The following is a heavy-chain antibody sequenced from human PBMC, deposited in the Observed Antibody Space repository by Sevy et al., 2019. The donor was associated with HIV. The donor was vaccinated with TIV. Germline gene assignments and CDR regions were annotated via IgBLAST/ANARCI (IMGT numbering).Heavy chain of an antibody. Sequence: GGSLRLSCAASGFTFSDYYMSWIRQAPGKGLEWVSYISSSGSTIYYADSVKGRFTICRDNAKNSLDLQMNRLRAEDTAVYYCARVGWELLPPHNDAFDLWGQGTMVTVSS. CDR1: GFTFSDYY. J-gene: IGHJ3*01. V-gene: IGHV3-11*01. D-gene: IGHD1-26*01. CDR2: ISSSGSTI. CDR3: ARVGWELLPPHNDAFDL.